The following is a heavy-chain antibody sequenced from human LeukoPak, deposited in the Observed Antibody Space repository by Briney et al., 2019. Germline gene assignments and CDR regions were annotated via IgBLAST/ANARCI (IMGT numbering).Heavy chain of an antibody. CDR2: ISGSGGST. J-gene: IGHJ4*02. CDR3: AALVRPSFDY. Sequence: QPGRSLRLSCAASGFTFSSYAMSWVRQAPGKGLEWVSAISGSGGSTYYADSVKGRFTVSRDNSKNTLYLQMNSLRAEDTAVYYCAALVRPSFDYWGQGTLVTVSS. V-gene: IGHV3-23*01. CDR1: GFTFSSYA.